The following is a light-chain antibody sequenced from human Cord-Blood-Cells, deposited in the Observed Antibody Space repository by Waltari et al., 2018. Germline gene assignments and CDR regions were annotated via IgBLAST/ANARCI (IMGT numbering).Light chain of an antibody. CDR3: SSYAGSNNLL. V-gene: IGLV2-8*01. J-gene: IGLJ2*01. Sequence: QSALTQPPSASGSPGQSVTISWTGTSRDVGGYNYVSWYPQHPGKAPTLMIYEVSNLPAWFPDRFSGSKSGTTASLTVSGLQAEDDADYYCSSYAGSNNLLFGGGTKLTVL. CDR1: SRDVGGYNY. CDR2: EVS.